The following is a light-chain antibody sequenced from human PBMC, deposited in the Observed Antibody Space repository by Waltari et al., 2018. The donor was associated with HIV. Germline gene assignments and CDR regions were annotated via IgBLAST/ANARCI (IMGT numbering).Light chain of an antibody. CDR2: SNN. CDR1: SSNIGSYY. CDR3: AAWTDSLRAVV. Sequence: QSVLTQPPSASGTPGQRVTISCSGDSSNIGSYYVYWFQQLPGTAPKLLIYSNNQRPSGVPDRFSGSKSGTSASLAISGLRSEDEADYYCAAWTDSLRAVVFGGGTKLSVL. V-gene: IGLV1-47*01. J-gene: IGLJ2*01.